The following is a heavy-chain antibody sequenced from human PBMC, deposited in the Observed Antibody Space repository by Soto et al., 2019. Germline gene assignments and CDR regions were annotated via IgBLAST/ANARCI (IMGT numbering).Heavy chain of an antibody. CDR1: GFTFSRYA. Sequence: PGGSLRLSCAASGFTFSRYAMTWVRQAPGKGLEWDSAISGSGDTTHYADSVKGRFTISRDNSQNILYLQMNSLRAEDTAIYYCAKYGRQRYSYYMDVWGKGTTVTVSS. V-gene: IGHV3-23*01. CDR3: AKYGRQRYSYYMDV. CDR2: ISGSGDTT. D-gene: IGHD1-1*01. J-gene: IGHJ6*03.